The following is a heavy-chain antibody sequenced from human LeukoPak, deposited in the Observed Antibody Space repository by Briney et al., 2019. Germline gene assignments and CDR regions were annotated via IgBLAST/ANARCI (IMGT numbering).Heavy chain of an antibody. D-gene: IGHD3-22*01. V-gene: IGHV3-53*01. J-gene: IGHJ6*02. CDR2: INSGGNT. CDR1: GFTVSSNY. Sequence: PGGSLTLSCAASGFTVSSNYMSWVRQAPGKGLEGVSVINSGGNTYYADSVKGRFTISRDNSKNTLYLQMNSLRAEDTAVYYCAGPSKGSSGYPDYYYYGMDVWGQGTTVTVSS. CDR3: AGPSKGSSGYPDYYYYGMDV.